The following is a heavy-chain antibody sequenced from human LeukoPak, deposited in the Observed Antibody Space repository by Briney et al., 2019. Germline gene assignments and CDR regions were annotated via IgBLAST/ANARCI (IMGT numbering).Heavy chain of an antibody. Sequence: GGPLRLSCAASGFTFSSYAMHWVRQAPGKGLEWVAVISYDGSNKYYADSVKGRFTISRDNSKNTLYLQMNGLRAEDTAVYYCARDSGYSSGWYYFDYWGQGTLVTVSS. D-gene: IGHD6-19*01. CDR1: GFTFSSYA. CDR3: ARDSGYSSGWYYFDY. V-gene: IGHV3-30*04. J-gene: IGHJ4*02. CDR2: ISYDGSNK.